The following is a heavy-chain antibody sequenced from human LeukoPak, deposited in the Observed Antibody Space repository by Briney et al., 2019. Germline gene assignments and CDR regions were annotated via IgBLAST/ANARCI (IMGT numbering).Heavy chain of an antibody. D-gene: IGHD4-17*01. CDR1: GFTFSSYS. J-gene: IGHJ4*02. V-gene: IGHV3-21*01. CDR2: ISSSSSYI. CDR3: AKGGATVIDY. Sequence: GGSLRLSCAASGFTFSSYSMNWVRQAPGKGLEWVSSISSSSSYIYYADSVKGRFTISRDNAKNTLYLKMNSLRAEDTAVYYCAKGGATVIDYWGQGTLVTVSS.